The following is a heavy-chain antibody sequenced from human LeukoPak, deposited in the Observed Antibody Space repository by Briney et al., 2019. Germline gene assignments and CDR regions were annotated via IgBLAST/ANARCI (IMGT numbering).Heavy chain of an antibody. J-gene: IGHJ4*02. D-gene: IGHD6-19*01. CDR3: ARDNSGWSVDY. V-gene: IGHV1-46*04. CDR2: ISPSGDYT. Sequence: ASVKVSCKASGYTFSSYYMHWVRQAPGQGLEWMGVISPSGDYTRYAQKLQGRISMIMKTVASAVYMEPKNLESEDTAKDDVARDNSGWSVDYWGQGTLVTVTS. CDR1: GYTFSSYY.